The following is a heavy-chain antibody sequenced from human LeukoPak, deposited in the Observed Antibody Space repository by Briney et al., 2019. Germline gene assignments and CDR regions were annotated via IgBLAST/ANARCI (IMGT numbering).Heavy chain of an antibody. CDR3: ARRNDILTGCAFDI. Sequence: SETLSLTCAVSGYSISSGYYWGWIRQPPGKGLEWIGSIYHSGSTYYNPSLKSRVTISVDTSKNQFSLKLSSVTAADTAVYYCARRNDILTGCAFDIWGQGTMVTVSS. V-gene: IGHV4-38-2*01. D-gene: IGHD3-9*01. CDR2: IYHSGST. J-gene: IGHJ3*02. CDR1: GYSISSGYY.